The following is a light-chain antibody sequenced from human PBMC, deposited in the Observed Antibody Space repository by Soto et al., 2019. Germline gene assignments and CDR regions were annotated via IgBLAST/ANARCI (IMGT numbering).Light chain of an antibody. CDR3: QQYSTSPPVT. Sequence: EIVLTQSPGTLSLSPGERATLSCRASQSVSSSLGWYQQKPGQAPRLLIYGASSRATAIPDRFSGSGSGTDFTLTISRLEPEDFAVYYCQQYSTSPPVTLGQGTRLEIK. CDR1: QSVSSS. J-gene: IGKJ5*01. V-gene: IGKV3-20*01. CDR2: GAS.